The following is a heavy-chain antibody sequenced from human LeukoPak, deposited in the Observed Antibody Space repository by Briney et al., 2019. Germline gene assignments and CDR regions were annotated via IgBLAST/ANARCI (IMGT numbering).Heavy chain of an antibody. CDR1: GGSITGSDW. Sequence: PSGTLSLTCAVSGGSITGSDWCWWTWVRQPPGKGLEWIGEIYHSGSTNYNPSLKSRVTISLDMSKNQFSLTLTSVTAADTAMYYCATRYSVWPKWGPGTLVTVSS. CDR3: ATRYSVWPK. V-gene: IGHV4-4*02. J-gene: IGHJ4*02. D-gene: IGHD5/OR15-5a*01. CDR2: IYHSGST.